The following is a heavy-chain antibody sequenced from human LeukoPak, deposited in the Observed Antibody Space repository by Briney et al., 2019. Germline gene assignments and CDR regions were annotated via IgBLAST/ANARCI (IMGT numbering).Heavy chain of an antibody. D-gene: IGHD2-15*01. CDR3: ARDHRHYCSGGSCYSGGFDP. J-gene: IGHJ5*02. Sequence: GGPLRLSCAASGFTFSSYSMNWVRQAPGKGLEWVSSISSSSSYIYYADSVKGRFTISRDNAKNSLYLQMNSLRAEDTAVYYCARDHRHYCSGGSCYSGGFDPWGQGTLVTVSS. CDR2: ISSSSSYI. V-gene: IGHV3-21*01. CDR1: GFTFSSYS.